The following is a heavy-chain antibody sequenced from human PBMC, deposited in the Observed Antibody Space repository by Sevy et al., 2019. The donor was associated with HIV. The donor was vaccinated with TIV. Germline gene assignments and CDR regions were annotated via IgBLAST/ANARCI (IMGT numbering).Heavy chain of an antibody. CDR2: INQDGSQK. CDR1: GFTFSDYX. V-gene: IGHV3-7*01. CDR3: ARELWPGDY. J-gene: IGHJ4*02. Sequence: GGSLRLSCAASGFTFSDYXXXXXXXXXGXGLEWVANINQDGSQKNYVDSVKGRFTISRDNAKNSLYLQMNRLRVDDTAVYYCARELWPGDYWGQGTLVTVSS. D-gene: IGHD2-21*01.